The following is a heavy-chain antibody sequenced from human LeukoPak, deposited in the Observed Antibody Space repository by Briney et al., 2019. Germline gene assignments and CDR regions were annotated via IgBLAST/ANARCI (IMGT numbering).Heavy chain of an antibody. D-gene: IGHD2-15*01. CDR1: GYTFTSYA. Sequence: ASVKVSCKASGYTFTSYAMHWVRQAPGQRLEWMGWINAGNDNTKYSQKFQGRVTITRDTSASTAYMELSSLRSEDTAVYYCARDLGYCNGGTCYPNWFDPWGQGTLVTVSS. CDR2: INAGNDNT. J-gene: IGHJ5*02. CDR3: ARDLGYCNGGTCYPNWFDP. V-gene: IGHV1-3*01.